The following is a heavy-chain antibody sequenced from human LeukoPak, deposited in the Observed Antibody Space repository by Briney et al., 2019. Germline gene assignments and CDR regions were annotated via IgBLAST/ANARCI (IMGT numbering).Heavy chain of an antibody. CDR1: GGSISSGSYY. Sequence: SETLSLTCTVSGGSISSGSYYWSWIRQPPGKGLEWIGEINHSGSTNYNPSLKSRVTISVDTSKNQFSLKLSSVTAADTAVYYCATGRGLRLFDYWGQGTLVTVSS. V-gene: IGHV4-39*07. D-gene: IGHD1-14*01. CDR3: ATGRGLRLFDY. J-gene: IGHJ4*02. CDR2: INHSGST.